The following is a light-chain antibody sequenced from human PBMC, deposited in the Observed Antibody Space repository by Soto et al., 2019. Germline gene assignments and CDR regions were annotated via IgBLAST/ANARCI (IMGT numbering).Light chain of an antibody. CDR3: QQYYTTLT. CDR1: QSVLYSSDNKNY. Sequence: DIVMTQSPDSLAVSLGERATINCKSSQSVLYSSDNKNYLAWYQQKPGQPPKLLIYWASTRDSGVPERFSGSVSGAYFTLTISSLQAEDVAVYYCQQYYTTLTFGGGTKVEIK. CDR2: WAS. V-gene: IGKV4-1*01. J-gene: IGKJ4*01.